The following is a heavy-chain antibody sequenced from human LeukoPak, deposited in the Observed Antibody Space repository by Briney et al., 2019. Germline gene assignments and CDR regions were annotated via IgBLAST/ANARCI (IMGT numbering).Heavy chain of an antibody. CDR1: GGSISSSSYY. CDR2: IYYSGST. V-gene: IGHV4-39*07. Sequence: PSETLSLTCTVSGGSISSSSYYWGWIRQPPGKGLEWIGSIYYSGSTYYNPSLKSRVTISVDTSKNQFSLKLSSVTAADTAVYYCARDYYYGSGKYFDYWGQGTLVTVSS. CDR3: ARDYYYGSGKYFDY. D-gene: IGHD3-10*01. J-gene: IGHJ4*02.